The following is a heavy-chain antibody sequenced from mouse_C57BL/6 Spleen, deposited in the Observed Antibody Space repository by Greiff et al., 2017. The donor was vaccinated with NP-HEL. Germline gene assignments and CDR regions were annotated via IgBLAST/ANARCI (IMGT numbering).Heavy chain of an antibody. D-gene: IGHD1-1*01. J-gene: IGHJ2*01. CDR2: IDPSDSYT. Sequence: QVQLQQSGAELVKPGASVKLSCKASGYTFTSYWMQWVKQRPGQGLEWIGEIDPSDSYTNYNQKFKGKATLTVDTSSSTAYMQLSSLTSEDSAVYYCARNYGSSLDYWGQGTTLTVSS. CDR3: ARNYGSSLDY. CDR1: GYTFTSYW. V-gene: IGHV1-50*01.